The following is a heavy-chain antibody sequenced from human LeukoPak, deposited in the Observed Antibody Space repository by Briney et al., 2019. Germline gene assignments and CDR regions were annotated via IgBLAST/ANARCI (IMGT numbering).Heavy chain of an antibody. CDR1: GFTFSSYG. CDR2: ISYDGSNK. CDR3: ARTLSQLLAFDY. V-gene: IGHV3-30*03. Sequence: GGSLRLSCAASGFTFSSYGMHWVRQAPGKGLEWVAVISYDGSNKYYADSVKGRFTISRDNSKNTLYLQMNSLGAEDTAVYYCARTLSQLLAFDYWGQGTLVTVSS. D-gene: IGHD2-2*01. J-gene: IGHJ4*02.